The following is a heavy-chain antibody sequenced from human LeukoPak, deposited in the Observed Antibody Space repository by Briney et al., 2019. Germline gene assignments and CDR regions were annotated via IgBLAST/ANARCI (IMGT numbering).Heavy chain of an antibody. Sequence: ASVKVSCKASGYTFTSYGISWVRQAPGQGLEWMGWISPYNGKTNYAQKLQGRVTMTTDTSTNTAYMELRSLRSDDTAVYYCARDYGTSVTTVSDPWGQGTLVTVSS. CDR1: GYTFTSYG. D-gene: IGHD4-11*01. V-gene: IGHV1-18*01. CDR3: ARDYGTSVTTVSDP. CDR2: ISPYNGKT. J-gene: IGHJ5*02.